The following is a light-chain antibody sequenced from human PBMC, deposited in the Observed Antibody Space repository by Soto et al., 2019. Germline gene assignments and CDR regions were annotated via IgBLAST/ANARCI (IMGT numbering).Light chain of an antibody. CDR2: GAS. CDR3: QQYNNWLPIT. J-gene: IGKJ5*01. Sequence: EIVMTQSPATLSVSPGERATLSCRASQSVSSNLAWYPQKPGQAPRLLIYGASTRATGIPARFSGSGSGTEFTLTISRLQSEDFAVYYCQQYNNWLPITFGQGTRLEIK. CDR1: QSVSSN. V-gene: IGKV3-15*01.